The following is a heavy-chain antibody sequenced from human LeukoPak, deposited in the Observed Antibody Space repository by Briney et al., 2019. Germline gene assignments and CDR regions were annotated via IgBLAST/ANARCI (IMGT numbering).Heavy chain of an antibody. CDR2: INPNSGGT. CDR3: ARDGDLDWLPSGY. CDR1: GFRLTDYY. V-gene: IGHV1-2*02. J-gene: IGHJ4*02. D-gene: IGHD3-9*01. Sequence: PAASVKVFCKASGFRLTDYYMHWVRQAPGQGLEWMGWINPNSGGTKYAQKFQGRVTMTRDTSITTVYMELSSLTSDDTATYYCARDGDLDWLPSGYWGQGTLVTVSS.